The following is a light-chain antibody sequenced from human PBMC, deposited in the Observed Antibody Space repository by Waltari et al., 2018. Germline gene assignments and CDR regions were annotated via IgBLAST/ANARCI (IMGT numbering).Light chain of an antibody. CDR2: GNN. J-gene: IGLJ2*01. Sequence: QSALTQPPSVSGAPGQRVTISCTGRGSNIGAGYDVHWYQQFPGTAPKLLLYGNNNRPSGVPDRFSASKTGTSASLAITGLQAEDEADYYCQSYDRSLSVVFGGGTKLTVL. CDR1: GSNIGAGYD. CDR3: QSYDRSLSVV. V-gene: IGLV1-40*01.